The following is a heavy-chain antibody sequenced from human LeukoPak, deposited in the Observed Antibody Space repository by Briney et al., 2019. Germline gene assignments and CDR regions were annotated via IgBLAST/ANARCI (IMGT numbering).Heavy chain of an antibody. Sequence: GGSLRLSCAASQFTFSNFVMHWVRQAPGKGLEWVAVIAHDGNNKFYSDSVKGRFAISRDNSKNTLYLQMSSLSAEDTAVYFCAKDGAANSYWYFDLWGRGTLVTVSS. J-gene: IGHJ2*01. CDR3: AKDGAANSYWYFDL. D-gene: IGHD4/OR15-4a*01. V-gene: IGHV3-30*09. CDR1: QFTFSNFV. CDR2: IAHDGNNK.